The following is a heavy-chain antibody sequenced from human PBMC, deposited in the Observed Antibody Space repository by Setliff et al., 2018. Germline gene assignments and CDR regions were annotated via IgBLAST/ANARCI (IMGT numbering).Heavy chain of an antibody. CDR3: AKHRSYFDY. CDR2: TYHSGST. V-gene: IGHV4-38-2*02. CDR1: GYSISNDYF. Sequence: SETLSLTCTVSGYSISNDYFWGWIRQPPGKGLEWIGSTYHSGSTSYYPSLKSRVTISVDTSKNQFSLNLSSVTAADTAVYYCAKHRSYFDYRGQGTLVTVSS. J-gene: IGHJ4*02.